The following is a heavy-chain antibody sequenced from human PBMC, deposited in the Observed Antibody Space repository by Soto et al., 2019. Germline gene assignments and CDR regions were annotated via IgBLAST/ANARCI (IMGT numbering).Heavy chain of an antibody. J-gene: IGHJ6*03. CDR1: GGSISSYY. CDR2: IYYSGST. Sequence: SETLSLTCTVSGGSISSYYWNWIRQPPGKGLEWIGYIYYSGSTNYNPFLKSRVTISVDTSKNQFSLKLSSVTAADTAVYYCARDGIAAAGTLGYYYYMDVWGKGTTVTAP. CDR3: ARDGIAAAGTLGYYYYMDV. V-gene: IGHV4-59*01. D-gene: IGHD6-13*01.